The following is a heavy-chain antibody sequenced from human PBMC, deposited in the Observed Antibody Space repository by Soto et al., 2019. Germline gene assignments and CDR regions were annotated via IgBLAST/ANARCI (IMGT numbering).Heavy chain of an antibody. J-gene: IGHJ5*02. CDR1: GGSISSSSYY. CDR3: ASARGPTYYYGSGSHSFDP. D-gene: IGHD3-10*01. CDR2: IYYSGST. V-gene: IGHV4-39*01. Sequence: SETLSLTCTVSGGSISSSSYYWGWIRQPPGKGLEWIGSIYYSGSTYYNPSLKSRVTISADTSKNQFSLKLSSVTAADTAVYYCASARGPTYYYGSGSHSFDPWGQGTLVTVSS.